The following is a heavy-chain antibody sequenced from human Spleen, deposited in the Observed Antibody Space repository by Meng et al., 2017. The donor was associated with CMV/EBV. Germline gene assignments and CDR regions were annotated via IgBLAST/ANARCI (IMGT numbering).Heavy chain of an antibody. CDR3: ARSMRIKIFGVVNFSCYGMDV. J-gene: IGHJ6*02. CDR1: GYTFTGYY. Sequence: ASFKVSSKASGYTFTGYYMLWVRQAPGQGLEWRGWTNPNSGGTNYAQKFQGRVTMTRDTSISTAYMELSRLRSDDTAGYYCARSMRIKIFGVVNFSCYGMDVWGQGTTVTVSS. D-gene: IGHD3-3*01. V-gene: IGHV1-2*02. CDR2: TNPNSGGT.